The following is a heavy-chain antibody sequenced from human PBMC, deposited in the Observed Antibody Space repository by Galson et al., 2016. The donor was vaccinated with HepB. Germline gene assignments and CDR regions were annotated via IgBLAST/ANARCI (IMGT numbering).Heavy chain of an antibody. Sequence: SLRLSCAGAGFIFNSAWMSWVRQAPGKGPEWVARVRSQVDGGTTDYAAPVKGRFTMSRDDSKNTVYLQMNSLKTEDTAVYYCVKVGYADHVGFRWGQGTLVTVSS. J-gene: IGHJ4*02. CDR2: VRSQVDGGTT. D-gene: IGHD5-12*01. V-gene: IGHV3-15*01. CDR1: GFIFNSAW. CDR3: VKVGYADHVGFR.